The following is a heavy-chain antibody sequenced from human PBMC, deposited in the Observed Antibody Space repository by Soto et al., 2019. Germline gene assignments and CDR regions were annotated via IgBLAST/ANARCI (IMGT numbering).Heavy chain of an antibody. CDR1: GYSFTSYW. Sequence: PGESLKISCKGSGYSFTSYWIGWVRQMPGKGLEWMGIIYPGDSDTRYSPSFQGQVTISADKSISTAYLQWSSLKASDTAMYYCARLISSGIVVVIENAFDIWGQGTMVTVSS. CDR3: ARLISSGIVVVIENAFDI. J-gene: IGHJ3*02. D-gene: IGHD3-22*01. CDR2: IYPGDSDT. V-gene: IGHV5-51*01.